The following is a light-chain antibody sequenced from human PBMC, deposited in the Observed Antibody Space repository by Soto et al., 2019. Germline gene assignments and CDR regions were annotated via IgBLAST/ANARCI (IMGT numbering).Light chain of an antibody. V-gene: IGKV2-28*01. CDR2: LGS. J-gene: IGKJ1*01. CDR1: QSLLHSNGYNF. CDR3: MQALQTPPT. Sequence: DIVMTQSPLSLPVTPVEPASISCRSSQSLLHSNGYNFLDWYLQKPGQSPQLLIYLGSNRASGVPDRFSGSGSGTDFTLKISSVEAEDVGVYYCMQALQTPPTFGQGTKVEIK.